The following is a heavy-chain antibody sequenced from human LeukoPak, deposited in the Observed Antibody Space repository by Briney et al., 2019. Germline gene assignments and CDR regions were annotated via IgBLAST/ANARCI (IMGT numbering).Heavy chain of an antibody. V-gene: IGHV3-23*01. CDR1: GFTFSSYA. CDR3: AKDMGRGGGAVIDY. CDR2: ISGSGTNT. J-gene: IGHJ4*02. Sequence: GGSLRLSCAASGFTFSSYAMGWVRQAPGKGLEWVSVISGSGTNTYYANSVRGRFTISRDNSRNTLYLQISSLGADDTAVYYCAKDMGRGGGAVIDYWGQGILVTVSS. D-gene: IGHD2-21*01.